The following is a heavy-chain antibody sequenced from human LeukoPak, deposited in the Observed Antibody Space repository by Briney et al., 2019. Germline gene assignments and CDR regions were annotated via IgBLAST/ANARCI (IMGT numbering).Heavy chain of an antibody. CDR1: GFTVSSNY. Sequence: GGSLRLSCAASGFTVSSNYMSWVRQAPGKGLEWVSVIYSGGSTYYADSVKGRFTISRDNSKNTLYLQMNSLRAEDTAVYYCARGRWLQFVFDYWGQGTLVTVSS. V-gene: IGHV3-53*01. CDR2: IYSGGST. J-gene: IGHJ4*02. D-gene: IGHD5-24*01. CDR3: ARGRWLQFVFDY.